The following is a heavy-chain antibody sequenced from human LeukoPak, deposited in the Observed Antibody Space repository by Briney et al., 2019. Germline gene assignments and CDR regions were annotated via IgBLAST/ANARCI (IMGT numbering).Heavy chain of an antibody. CDR1: GFTFSSYG. V-gene: IGHV3-30*02. Sequence: GGSLRLSCAASGFTFSSYGMHWVRQAPGKGLEWVAFIRYDGSKKYYTDSVKGRFTISRDNSKNTLYLQMNSLSAEDTAFYYCAKEELRRITMWGYMDVWGRGTTVTISS. J-gene: IGHJ6*03. D-gene: IGHD3-10*02. CDR3: AKEELRRITMWGYMDV. CDR2: IRYDGSKK.